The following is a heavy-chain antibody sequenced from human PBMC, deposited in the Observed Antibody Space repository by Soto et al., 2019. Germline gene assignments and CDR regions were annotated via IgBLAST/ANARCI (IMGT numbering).Heavy chain of an antibody. V-gene: IGHV3-66*01. D-gene: IGHD3-3*01. CDR3: ARDRVRNYDFWSGYLYYMDV. J-gene: IGHJ6*03. CDR1: GFTVSSNY. CDR2: IYSGGST. Sequence: HPGGSLRLSCAASGFTVSSNYMSWVRQAPGKGLEWVSVIYSGGSTYYADSVKGRFTISRDNSKNTLYLQMNSLRADDTAVYYCARDRVRNYDFWSGYLYYMDVWGKGTTVTVSS.